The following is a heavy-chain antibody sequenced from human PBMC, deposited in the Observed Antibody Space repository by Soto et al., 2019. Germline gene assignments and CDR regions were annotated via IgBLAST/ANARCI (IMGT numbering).Heavy chain of an antibody. J-gene: IGHJ4*02. CDR1: GGSISSGGYS. V-gene: IGHV4-30-2*01. CDR2: IYHSGST. D-gene: IGHD2-15*01. CDR3: ASSYCSGGSCYTYYFDY. Sequence: PSETLSLTCAVSGGSISSGGYSWSWIRQPPGKGLEWIGYIYHSGSTYYNPSLKSRVTISVDRSKNQFSLKLSSVTAADTAVYYCASSYCSGGSCYTYYFDYWGQGTLVTVSS.